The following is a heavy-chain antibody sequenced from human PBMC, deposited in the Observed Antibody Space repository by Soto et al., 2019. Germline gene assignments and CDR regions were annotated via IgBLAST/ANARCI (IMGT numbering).Heavy chain of an antibody. V-gene: IGHV5-10-1*01. J-gene: IGHJ3*02. D-gene: IGHD6-13*01. Sequence: GESLKISCKGSGYSLTSYWISWVRQMPGKGLEWMGRIDPSDSYTNYSPSFQGHVTISADKSISTAYLQWSSLKASDTAMYYCATHRIAGNAFDIWGQGTMVTVS. CDR2: IDPSDSYT. CDR1: GYSLTSYW. CDR3: ATHRIAGNAFDI.